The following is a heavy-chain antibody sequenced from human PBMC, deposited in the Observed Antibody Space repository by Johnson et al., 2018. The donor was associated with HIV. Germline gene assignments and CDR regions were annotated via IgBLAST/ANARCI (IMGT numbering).Heavy chain of an antibody. CDR1: GFTFDDYG. CDR2: IWYDGTNK. CDR3: AKDQIPAAASRAFDI. V-gene: IGHV3-30*02. D-gene: IGHD6-13*01. Sequence: QVQLVESGGGVVRPGGSLRLSCAASGFTFDDYGMSWVRQAPGQGLEWVAFIWYDGTNKYYADSVKGRFTISRDNSKNTLYLQMNSLRAEDTAVYYCAKDQIPAAASRAFDIWGQGTMVTVSS. J-gene: IGHJ3*02.